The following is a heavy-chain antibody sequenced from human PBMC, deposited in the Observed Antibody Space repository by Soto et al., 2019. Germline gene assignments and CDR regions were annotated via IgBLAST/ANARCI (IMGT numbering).Heavy chain of an antibody. Sequence: QVQLVESGGGVVQPGRSLRLSCAASGFTFSSYGMHWVRQAPGKGLEWVAVIWYDGSNKYYADSVKGRFTISRDNSKNTLYLQMNSLRAEDTAVYYCARDNRRGGYGAEYFQHWGQGTLVTVSS. CDR3: ARDNRRGGYGAEYFQH. CDR1: GFTFSSYG. D-gene: IGHD5-18*01. J-gene: IGHJ1*01. V-gene: IGHV3-33*01. CDR2: IWYDGSNK.